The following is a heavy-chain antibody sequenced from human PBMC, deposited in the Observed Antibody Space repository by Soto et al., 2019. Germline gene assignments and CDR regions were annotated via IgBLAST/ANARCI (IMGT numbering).Heavy chain of an antibody. CDR1: GFTFSSYA. D-gene: IGHD5-12*01. Sequence: QVQLVESGGGVVQPGRSLRLSCAASGFTFSSYAMHWVRQAPGKGLEWAAVISYDGSNKYYADSVKGRFTISRDNSKNTLYLQMNSLRAEDTAVYYCAREGGDGYNYYFDYWGQGTLVTVSS. J-gene: IGHJ4*02. CDR3: AREGGDGYNYYFDY. CDR2: ISYDGSNK. V-gene: IGHV3-30-3*01.